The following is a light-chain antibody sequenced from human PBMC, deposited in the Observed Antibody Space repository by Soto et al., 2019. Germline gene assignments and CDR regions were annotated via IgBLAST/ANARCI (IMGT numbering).Light chain of an antibody. CDR3: QQYGSSPYT. CDR1: QSISSSY. J-gene: IGKJ2*01. CDR2: GAS. V-gene: IGKV3-20*01. Sequence: EIVLTQSPGTLSLSPGERATLSCRASQSISSSYLAWHQQKPGQAPRLLIYGASSRATGIPDRFSGSGSGTDFTLTISRLEPADFAVYSCQQYGSSPYTFGQGTKLEIK.